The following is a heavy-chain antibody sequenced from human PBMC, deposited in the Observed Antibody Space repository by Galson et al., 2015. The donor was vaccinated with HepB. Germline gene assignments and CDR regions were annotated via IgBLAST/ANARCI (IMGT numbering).Heavy chain of an antibody. Sequence: GSLRLSCAASGFTFNYHAMNWVRQAPGKGLEWVASISGSGSSTYYADSVKGRFTISRDNSLDTVDLQMDSLRVDDTAVYYCAKDYLPYYDRWGSYSDLYYFDYWGQGTLVTVSS. CDR2: ISGSGSST. J-gene: IGHJ4*02. V-gene: IGHV3-23*01. CDR3: AKDYLPYYDRWGSYSDLYYFDY. D-gene: IGHD3-22*01. CDR1: GFTFNYHA.